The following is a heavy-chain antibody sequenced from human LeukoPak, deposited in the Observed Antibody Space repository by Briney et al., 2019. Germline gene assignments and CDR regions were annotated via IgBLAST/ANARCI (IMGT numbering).Heavy chain of an antibody. CDR2: INPNSGGT. J-gene: IGHJ6*03. CDR1: GYTFTGYY. V-gene: IGHV1-2*02. Sequence: ASVKVSCKASGYTFTGYYMHWVRQAPGQGLEWMGWINPNSGGTNYAQKFQGRVTITRNTSISTAYMELSSLRSEDTAVYYCARGVVLRFLEWLPLSNSRRSYYYMDVWGKGTTVTVSS. D-gene: IGHD3-3*01. CDR3: ARGVVLRFLEWLPLSNSRRSYYYMDV.